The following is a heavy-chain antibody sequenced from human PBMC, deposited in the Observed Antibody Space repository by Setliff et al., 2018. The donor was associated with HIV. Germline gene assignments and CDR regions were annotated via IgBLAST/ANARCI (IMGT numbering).Heavy chain of an antibody. J-gene: IGHJ6*02. CDR2: IYTSGST. CDR1: GGSISSGSYY. CDR3: ASQYYYGSGSYLHYGMDA. D-gene: IGHD3-10*01. Sequence: SETLSLTCTVSGGSISSGSYYWSWIRQPAGKGLEWIGRIYTSGSTNYNPSLKSRVTISVDTSKNQFSLKLSSVTAADTAVYYCASQYYYGSGSYLHYGMDAWGQGTTVTVSS. V-gene: IGHV4-61*02.